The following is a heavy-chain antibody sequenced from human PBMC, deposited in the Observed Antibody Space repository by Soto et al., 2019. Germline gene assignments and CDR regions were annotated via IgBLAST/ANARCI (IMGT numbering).Heavy chain of an antibody. V-gene: IGHV4-39*01. J-gene: IGHJ4*02. CDR2: IYYSGST. CDR1: GGSISSSSYY. Sequence: QLQLQESGPGLVKPSETLSLTCTVSGGSISSSSYYWGWIRQPPGKGLEWIGSIYYSGSTYYNPSLKGRVPISVDTSKTQFSLKLSSVTAADTAVYYCARHTPAISISDHGGQGTLVTVSS. CDR3: ARHTPAISISDH. D-gene: IGHD2-15*01.